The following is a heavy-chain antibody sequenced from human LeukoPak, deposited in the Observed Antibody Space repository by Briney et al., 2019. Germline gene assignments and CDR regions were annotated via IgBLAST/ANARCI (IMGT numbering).Heavy chain of an antibody. CDR3: AKLGIVVVVAATTWFDP. J-gene: IGHJ5*02. D-gene: IGHD2-15*01. Sequence: GGSLRLSCAASGFTFSSYAMSWVRQAPGKGLEWVSAISGSGGSTYYADSVKGRFTIPRDNSKTTLYLQMNSLRAEDTAVYYCAKLGIVVVVAATTWFDPWGQGTLVTVSS. CDR1: GFTFSSYA. CDR2: ISGSGGST. V-gene: IGHV3-23*01.